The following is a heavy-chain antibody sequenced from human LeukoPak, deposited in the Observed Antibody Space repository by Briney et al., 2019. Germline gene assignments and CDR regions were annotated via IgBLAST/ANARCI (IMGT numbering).Heavy chain of an antibody. CDR1: GFTFSSYA. V-gene: IGHV3-23*01. CDR2: ISGGGGST. CDR3: AKAAYYYGSDPYGMDV. D-gene: IGHD3-10*01. J-gene: IGHJ6*02. Sequence: GGSLRLSCAASGFTFSSYAMSWVRQAPGKGLEWVSAISGGGGSTYYADSVKGRFTISRDNSKNTLYLQMNSLRAEDTAVYYCAKAAYYYGSDPYGMDVWGQGTTVTVSS.